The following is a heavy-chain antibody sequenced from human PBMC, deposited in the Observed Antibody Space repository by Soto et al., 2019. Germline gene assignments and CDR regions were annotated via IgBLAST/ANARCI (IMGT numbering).Heavy chain of an antibody. CDR2: IIPFFDTA. Sequence: QVQLVQSGAEVKKAGSSVKVSCKAAGGTFSRNAISWVRQAPGQGLEWMGGIIPFFDTANYAKKFQGRVTVSADKATITAYMELSSLTSGDTAVYYCARSTPQSGSFMQIFDYWGQGTLVTVSS. CDR3: ARSTPQSGSFMQIFDY. V-gene: IGHV1-69*06. J-gene: IGHJ4*02. D-gene: IGHD2-2*01. CDR1: GGTFSRNA.